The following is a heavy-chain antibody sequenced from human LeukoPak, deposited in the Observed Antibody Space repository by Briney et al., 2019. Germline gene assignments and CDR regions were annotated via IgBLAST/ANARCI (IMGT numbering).Heavy chain of an antibody. D-gene: IGHD2-15*01. CDR1: GFTFSGYW. CDR3: ATQNDFYCSGGSCYVLDPDAFDI. J-gene: IGHJ3*02. Sequence: PGGSLRLSCAASGFTFSGYWMTWLRQAPGKGPEWVANIDEDGSAKYYLGSVKGRFTISRDNAENSLYLQMNSLRAEDTALYYCATQNDFYCSGGSCYVLDPDAFDIWGQGTMVTVSS. CDR2: IDEDGSAK. V-gene: IGHV3-7*03.